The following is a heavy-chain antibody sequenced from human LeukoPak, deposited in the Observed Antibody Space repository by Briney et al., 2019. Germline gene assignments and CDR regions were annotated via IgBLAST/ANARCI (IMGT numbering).Heavy chain of an antibody. Sequence: ASVKVSCKASGFTLTNFDINWVRQATGQGLEWMGWMNSNTGNTGYAQEFQVRATMTRDTSIGTAYMELTNLRSEDTAVYYCARGRRGSSGPWSWYLDLWGRGTLVTASS. CDR1: GFTLTNFD. J-gene: IGHJ2*01. CDR3: ARGRRGSSGPWSWYLDL. CDR2: MNSNTGNT. V-gene: IGHV1-8*01. D-gene: IGHD3-22*01.